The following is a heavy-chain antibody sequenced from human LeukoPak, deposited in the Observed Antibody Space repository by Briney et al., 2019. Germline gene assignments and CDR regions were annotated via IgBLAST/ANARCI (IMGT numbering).Heavy chain of an antibody. CDR2: INPNSGGT. J-gene: IGHJ5*02. D-gene: IGHD3-10*01. CDR3: ARDGSGTTMQFDP. CDR1: GYTFTTYA. V-gene: IGHV1-2*02. Sequence: ASVKVSCKASGYTFTTYALNWVRQAPGQGLEWMGWINPNSGGTNYAQKFQGRVTMTRDTSISTAYMELSRLRSDDTAVYYCARDGSGTTMQFDPWGQGTLVTVSS.